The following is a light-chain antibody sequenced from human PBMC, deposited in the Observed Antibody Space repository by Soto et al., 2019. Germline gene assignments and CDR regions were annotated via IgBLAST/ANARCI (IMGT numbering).Light chain of an antibody. CDR2: GAS. V-gene: IGKV3-15*01. J-gene: IGKJ1*01. CDR3: QQSNNWPRT. Sequence: DIVMTQSPLSLPVTPGEPASVSCRSSHSLLHSNGNNYLHWYQQKPGQAPRLLIYGASTRATGIPARFSGSGSGTEFTLTISSLQSEDFAVYYCQQSNNWPRTFGQGTKVDI. CDR1: HSLLHSNGNNY.